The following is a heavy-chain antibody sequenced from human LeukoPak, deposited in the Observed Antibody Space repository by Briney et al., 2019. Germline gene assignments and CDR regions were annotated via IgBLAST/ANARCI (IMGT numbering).Heavy chain of an antibody. D-gene: IGHD2-15*01. Sequence: SETLSLTCTVSGGSISSGDYYWSWIRQPPGKGLEWIGYIYYSGSTYYNPSLKSRVTISVDTSKNQFSLKLSSVAAADTAVYYCAREVPGCSGGSCYSTGGWFDPWGQGTLVTVSS. J-gene: IGHJ5*02. CDR3: AREVPGCSGGSCYSTGGWFDP. CDR2: IYYSGST. V-gene: IGHV4-30-4*01. CDR1: GGSISSGDYY.